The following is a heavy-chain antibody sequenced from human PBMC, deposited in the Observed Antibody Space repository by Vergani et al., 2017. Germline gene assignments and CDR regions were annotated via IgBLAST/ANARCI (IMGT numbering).Heavy chain of an antibody. D-gene: IGHD4-23*01. Sequence: VLLQEPGPGLVRPSETLSLNCSVSGASIDSFYLSWIRQSPGKGLEWIGYVFRNGNVNYNPSFNFRVAIDTSNNELSLMVTSVTAADTAVYYCAGDFGGEWYFDLWGRGATVTVSS. V-gene: IGHV4-4*08. J-gene: IGHJ2*01. CDR1: GASIDSFY. CDR3: AGDFGGEWYFDL. CDR2: VFRNGNV.